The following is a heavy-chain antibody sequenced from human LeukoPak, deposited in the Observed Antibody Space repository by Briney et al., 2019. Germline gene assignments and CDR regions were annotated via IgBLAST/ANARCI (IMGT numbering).Heavy chain of an antibody. CDR2: IYYSGST. D-gene: IGHD2-8*01. CDR1: GGSISSGDYY. CDR3: ARDLMLSRRFDP. Sequence: LQTLSLTCTVSGGSISSGDYYWSWIRQPPGKGLEWIGYIYYSGSTYYNPSLKSRVTISVDTSKNQFSLKLSSVTAADTAVYYCARDLMLSRRFDPWGQGTLVTVSS. J-gene: IGHJ5*02. V-gene: IGHV4-30-4*01.